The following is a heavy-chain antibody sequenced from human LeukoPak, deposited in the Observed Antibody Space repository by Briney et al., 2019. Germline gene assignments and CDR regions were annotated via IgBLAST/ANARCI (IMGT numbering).Heavy chain of an antibody. CDR3: ARGIYGSGSSYLHY. CDR1: GGSISSRDYY. Sequence: SQNLSRTCTVSGGSISSRDYYWSWIRQPPGKGLEWIGYIYYSGSTYYNPSLKSRLTISIDTSKNQFSLRLSSVTAADTAVYYCARGIYGSGSSYLHYWGQGTLVTVSS. D-gene: IGHD3-10*01. V-gene: IGHV4-30-4*01. CDR2: IYYSGST. J-gene: IGHJ4*02.